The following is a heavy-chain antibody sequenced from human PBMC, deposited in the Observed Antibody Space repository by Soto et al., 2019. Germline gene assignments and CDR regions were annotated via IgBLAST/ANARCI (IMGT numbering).Heavy chain of an antibody. V-gene: IGHV4-34*01. D-gene: IGHD4-17*01. CDR2: MSHSGST. Sequence: SETLSLTCAVYGGSFSGYYWTWIRQPPGKGLEWIGEMSHSGSTNYNPSLKSRATISVDTSKNQFSLKLSSVTAADTAVYFCLYTVTTSTDITDSWGQGTLVTVSS. CDR1: GGSFSGYY. J-gene: IGHJ5*01. CDR3: LYTVTTSTDITDS.